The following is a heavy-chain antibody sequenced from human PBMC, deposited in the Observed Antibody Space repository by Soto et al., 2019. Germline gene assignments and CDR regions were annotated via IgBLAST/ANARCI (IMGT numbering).Heavy chain of an antibody. CDR2: SSPRGDTI. Sequence: GGSLRLSCVASGFSLANYPMNWVRQTPGKGLEWISYSSPRGDTIYHADSVEGRFTISRDNARNSLSLHMSSLRDEDSALYYCAKGPHTNVGWPYYSESWGQGVPVTVSS. D-gene: IGHD6-19*01. J-gene: IGHJ4*02. CDR1: GFSLANYP. CDR3: AKGPHTNVGWPYYSES. V-gene: IGHV3-48*02.